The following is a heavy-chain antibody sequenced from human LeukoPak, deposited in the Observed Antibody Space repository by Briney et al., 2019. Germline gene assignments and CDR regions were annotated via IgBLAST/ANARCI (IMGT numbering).Heavy chain of an antibody. CDR3: VRDKYPLAMVRGVNTELLLFDP. Sequence: ASVKVSCKASGYTFTSYAMHWVRQAPGQRLEWMGWINAGNGNTKYSQEFQGRVTITRDTSASTAYMELSRLRSDDTAVYYCVRDKYPLAMVRGVNTELLLFDPWGQGTLVTVSS. J-gene: IGHJ5*02. V-gene: IGHV1-3*01. D-gene: IGHD3-10*01. CDR1: GYTFTSYA. CDR2: INAGNGNT.